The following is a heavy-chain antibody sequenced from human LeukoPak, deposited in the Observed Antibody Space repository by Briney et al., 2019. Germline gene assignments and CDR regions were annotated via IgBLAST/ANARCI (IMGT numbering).Heavy chain of an antibody. V-gene: IGHV4-61*01. Sequence: PSETLSLTCTVSGGSVSSGSYYWSWIRQPPGKGLEWIGYIYYSGSTNYNPSLKSRVTISVDTSKNQFSLKLSSVTAADTAVYYCARESLSGNYYGMDVWGQGTTVTVSS. D-gene: IGHD2/OR15-2a*01. CDR2: IYYSGST. J-gene: IGHJ6*02. CDR3: ARESLSGNYYGMDV. CDR1: GGSVSSGSYY.